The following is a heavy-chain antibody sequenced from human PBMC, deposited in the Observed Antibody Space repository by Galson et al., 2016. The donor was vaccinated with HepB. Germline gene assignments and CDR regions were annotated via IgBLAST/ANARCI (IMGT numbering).Heavy chain of an antibody. D-gene: IGHD1-26*01. CDR2: LDWEGDP. CDR1: GFALTTRGMS. V-gene: IGHV2-70*01. Sequence: PALVKPTQTLTLTCTFSGFALTTRGMSVSWIRQPPGKALEWLALLDWEGDPYYTTSLKTRLTISKDSSKNEVVNKVAHVDTDDTTAYYCARMRWVFTRYPTDVGGQGTTVTVSS. J-gene: IGHJ6*02. CDR3: ARMRWVFTRYPTDV.